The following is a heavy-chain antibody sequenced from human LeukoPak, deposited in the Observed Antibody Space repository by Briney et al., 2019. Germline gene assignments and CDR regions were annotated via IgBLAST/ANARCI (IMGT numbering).Heavy chain of an antibody. Sequence: SVKVSCKASGYIFINYGISWVRQAPGQGLEWMGGIIPIFGTANYAQKFQGRVTITADESTSTAYMELSSLRSEDTAVYYCARGPSTPYYYGMDVWGQGTTVTVSS. CDR3: ARGPSTPYYYGMDV. J-gene: IGHJ6*02. CDR2: IIPIFGTA. CDR1: GYIFINYG. V-gene: IGHV1-69*13. D-gene: IGHD3-3*02.